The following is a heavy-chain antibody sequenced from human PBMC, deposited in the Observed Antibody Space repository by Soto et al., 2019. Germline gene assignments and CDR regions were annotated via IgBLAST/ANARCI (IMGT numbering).Heavy chain of an antibody. D-gene: IGHD1-26*01. J-gene: IGHJ4*01. CDR1: GFTFSSHW. Sequence: GGSLRLSCAASGFTFSSHWMSWVRQAPGKGLEWVANIKPDGSEKWYVDSVRGRFTISADNAENSVFLQMNSLRDEDTAVYFCVRDRDLYRDMVHADLWGQGTLVTVSS. V-gene: IGHV3-7*01. CDR2: IKPDGSEK. CDR3: VRDRDLYRDMVHADL.